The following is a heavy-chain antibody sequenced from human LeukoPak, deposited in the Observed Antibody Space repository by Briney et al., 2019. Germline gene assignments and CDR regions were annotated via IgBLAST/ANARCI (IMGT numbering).Heavy chain of an antibody. J-gene: IGHJ4*02. CDR3: TRDAALVAVAGSPFDY. CDR2: IRSKAYGGTT. Sequence: GGSLRLSCTASGFTFGDYGMSWVRQAPGKGLEWVGFIRSKAYGGTTEYAASVKGRFTISRDDSKSIAYLQMNSLKTEDTAVYYCTRDAALVAVAGSPFDYWGKGTLVIVSS. CDR1: GFTFGDYG. V-gene: IGHV3-49*04. D-gene: IGHD6-19*01.